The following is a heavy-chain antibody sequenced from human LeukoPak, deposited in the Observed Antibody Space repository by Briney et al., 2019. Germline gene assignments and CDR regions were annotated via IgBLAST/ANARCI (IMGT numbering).Heavy chain of an antibody. CDR1: GGSISGSSYY. D-gene: IGHD6-6*01. V-gene: IGHV4-39*01. J-gene: IGHJ4*02. Sequence: SETLSLTCTVSGGSISGSSYYWGWIRQPPGKGLEWIGSIYYSGNTYYNPSPKSRVTISVDTSKNQFSLKLSSVTAADTAVYYCARSLRGAAHHFDYWGQGTLVTVPS. CDR3: ARSLRGAAHHFDY. CDR2: IYYSGNT.